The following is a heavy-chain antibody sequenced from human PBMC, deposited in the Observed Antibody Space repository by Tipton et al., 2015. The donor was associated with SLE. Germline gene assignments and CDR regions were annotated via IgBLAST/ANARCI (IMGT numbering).Heavy chain of an antibody. V-gene: IGHV4-59*01. D-gene: IGHD6-13*01. CDR3: ARGPYGAAASYDY. CDR2: VYYSGIT. Sequence: TLSLTCTVSGGSISSYYWSWIRQPPGKGLEWIGYVYYSGITHYNPSLKSRVTMSLDTSKNQFSLKLNSVTAADTAVYYCARGPYGAAASYDYWGQGTLVTVSS. CDR1: GGSISSYY. J-gene: IGHJ4*02.